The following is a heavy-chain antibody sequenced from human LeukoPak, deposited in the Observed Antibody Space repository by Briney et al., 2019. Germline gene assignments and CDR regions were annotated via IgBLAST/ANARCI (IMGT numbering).Heavy chain of an antibody. J-gene: IGHJ3*02. D-gene: IGHD6-25*01. CDR2: MSSSGST. CDR3: SRQRQRGRAFDI. CDR1: GGSISSSGDDY. V-gene: IGHV4-61*02. Sequence: PSETLSLTSTVSGGSISSSGDDYWTWIRQPAGKGLEWIGSMSSSGSTNSNPTLKSRVPISVDTSTNQFSLKLNSGTAADTAAYEYSRQRQRGRAFDIWGQGTMVTVSS.